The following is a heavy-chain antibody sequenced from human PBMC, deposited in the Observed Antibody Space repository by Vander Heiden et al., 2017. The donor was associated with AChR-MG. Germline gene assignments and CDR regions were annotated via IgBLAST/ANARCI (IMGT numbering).Heavy chain of an antibody. CDR3: ARDWYHSGSGTYNYYYYMDV. Sequence: QVQLVQPGAELKKPGASAKVSCKASGYSFSSYYVHWVRQAPGQGLEWMGIINPSGGSTSYAQKFQGRVIMTRDTPTSTVYMELSSLRSEDTAVYYCARDWYHSGSGTYNYYYYMDVWGKGTTVTVSS. J-gene: IGHJ6*03. D-gene: IGHD3-10*01. CDR1: GYSFSSYY. V-gene: IGHV1-46*01. CDR2: INPSGGST.